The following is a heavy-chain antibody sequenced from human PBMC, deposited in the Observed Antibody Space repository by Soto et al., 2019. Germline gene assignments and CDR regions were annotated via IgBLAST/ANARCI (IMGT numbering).Heavy chain of an antibody. V-gene: IGHV1-18*01. D-gene: IGHD3-10*01. CDR2: ISAYNGNT. CDR1: GYTFTSYG. J-gene: IGHJ4*02. Sequence: QVQLVQSGAEVKKPGASVKVSCKASGYTFTSYGISWVRQAPGQGLEWMGWISAYNGNTNYAQKLQGRVTMTTDTSRSTAYMELRSLGSDDPAVYYCAREEYYYGWGRGFDSWGQGTLVTVSS. CDR3: AREEYYYGWGRGFDS.